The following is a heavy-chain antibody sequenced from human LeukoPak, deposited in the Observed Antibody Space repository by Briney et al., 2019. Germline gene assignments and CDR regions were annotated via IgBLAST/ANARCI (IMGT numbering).Heavy chain of an antibody. CDR2: IYYSGST. CDR1: GGSISSYY. Sequence: KTSETLSLTCTVSGGSISSYYWSWIRQPPGKGLEWIGYIYYSGSTNYNPSLKSRVTISVDTSMTAADTAVYYCARAQDSSGYYLEYFDYWGQGTLVTVSS. D-gene: IGHD3-22*01. V-gene: IGHV4-59*12. J-gene: IGHJ4*02. CDR3: ARAQDSSGYYLEYFDY.